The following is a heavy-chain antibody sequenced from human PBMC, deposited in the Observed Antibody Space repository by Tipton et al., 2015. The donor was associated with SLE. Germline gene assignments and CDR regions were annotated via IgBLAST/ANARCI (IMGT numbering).Heavy chain of an antibody. J-gene: IGHJ3*02. CDR1: GGSFSGYY. V-gene: IGHV4-34*01. CDR3: ARGGGQQGSAFDI. CDR2: INHSGST. D-gene: IGHD6-13*01. Sequence: LRLSCAVYGGSFSGYYWSWLRQPPGKGLEWIGEINHSGSTNYNPSLKSRVTISVDTSKNQFSLKLSSVTAADTAVYYCARGGGQQGSAFDIWGQGTMVTVSS.